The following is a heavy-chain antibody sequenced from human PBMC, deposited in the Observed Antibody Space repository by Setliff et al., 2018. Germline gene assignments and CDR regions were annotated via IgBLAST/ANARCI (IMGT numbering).Heavy chain of an antibody. J-gene: IGHJ4*02. CDR1: GYIFTSYG. Sequence: ASVKVSCKASGYIFTSYGISWVRQAPGQGLEWMGWISSYNGKTNYAQKFQGRVTMTTDTSTTTAYMEVRSLRSDDTAVYYCARDRKEIVVKPPAASLDYWGQGTQVTSPQ. V-gene: IGHV1-18*01. CDR3: ARDRKEIVVKPPAASLDY. CDR2: ISSYNGKT. D-gene: IGHD2-2*01.